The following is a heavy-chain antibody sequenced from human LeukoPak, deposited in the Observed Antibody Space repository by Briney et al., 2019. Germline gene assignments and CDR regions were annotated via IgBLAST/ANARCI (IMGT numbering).Heavy chain of an antibody. D-gene: IGHD5-24*01. CDR2: IGSVGEST. CDR3: VKDIQLST. CDR1: GFNFITAA. Sequence: GGSLRLSCAASGFNFITAAMTWVRQAQGKGLEWVSLIGSVGESTYYADSVKGRFTISRDNVNHALFLQMNSLRVEDTAMYYCVKDIQLSTWGLGTMVTVSS. V-gene: IGHV3-23*01. J-gene: IGHJ3*01.